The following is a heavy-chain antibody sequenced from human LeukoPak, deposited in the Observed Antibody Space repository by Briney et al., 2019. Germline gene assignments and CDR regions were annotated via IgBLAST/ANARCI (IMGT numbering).Heavy chain of an antibody. D-gene: IGHD5-18*01. CDR2: IIPIFGTA. CDR3: ARDDTAMWGRVLSYYGMDV. J-gene: IGHJ6*02. V-gene: IGHV1-69*13. Sequence: GASVKVSCKASGGTFSSYAISWVRQAPGQGLEWMGGIIPIFGTANYAQKFQGRVTITADESTSTAYMELSSLRSEDTAVYYCARDDTAMWGRVLSYYGMDVWGQETMVTVSS. CDR1: GGTFSSYA.